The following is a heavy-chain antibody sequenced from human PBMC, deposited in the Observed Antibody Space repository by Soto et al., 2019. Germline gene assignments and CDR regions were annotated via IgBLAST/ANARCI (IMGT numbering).Heavy chain of an antibody. J-gene: IGHJ4*02. CDR3: RRGDYGPGGNPFPSFD. V-gene: IGHV1-2*02. Sequence: HEHLVQSGAEVKKPGASLKVSCKASGYSFTGYYIHWVRQAPGQGLEWMGWINPDSGATNYAQNFQAGAPLTADTPTRTAPRNLTSRTSDNPPVNTCRRGDYGPGGNPFPSFDYGGRETLSSSPQ. D-gene: IGHD2-15*01. CDR2: INPDSGAT. CDR1: GYSFTGYY.